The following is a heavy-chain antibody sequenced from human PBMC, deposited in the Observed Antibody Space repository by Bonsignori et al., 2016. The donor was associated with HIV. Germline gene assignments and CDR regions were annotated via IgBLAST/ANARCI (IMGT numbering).Heavy chain of an antibody. V-gene: IGHV5-51*01. CDR2: IYPGDTEV. CDR1: GYTFSDYW. CDR3: LRLVNYFDNSGPDYYYGMDV. Sequence: DVQLVQSRTEVKKPGESLEISCKGFGYTFSDYWIGWVRQKPGKGLEWMGVIYPGDTEVKLRASLEGHVTLSADKSISTAYLQWSSLKASDTAMYYCLRLVNYFDNSGPDYYYGMDVWGQGTT. D-gene: IGHD6-19*01. J-gene: IGHJ6*02.